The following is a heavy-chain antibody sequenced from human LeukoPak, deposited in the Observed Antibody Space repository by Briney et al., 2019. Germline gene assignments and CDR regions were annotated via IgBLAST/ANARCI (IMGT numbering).Heavy chain of an antibody. D-gene: IGHD5-24*01. CDR2: ISSSSSYI. V-gene: IGHV3-21*01. CDR3: ATLEDGYNNY. J-gene: IGHJ4*02. CDR1: GFTFSSYC. Sequence: GSLRLSCSTSGFTFSSYCMNWVRQAPGKGLEWVSSISSSSSYIYYADSVKGRFTISRDNAKNSLYLQMNSLRAEDTAVYYCATLEDGYNNYWGQGTLVTVSS.